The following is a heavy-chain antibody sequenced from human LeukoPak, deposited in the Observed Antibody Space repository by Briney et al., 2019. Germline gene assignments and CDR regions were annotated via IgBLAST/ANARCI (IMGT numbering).Heavy chain of an antibody. CDR2: IYYSGST. D-gene: IGHD1-1*01. V-gene: IGHV4-59*01. CDR1: GGSISSYY. J-gene: IGHJ6*03. Sequence: SETLSLTCTVSGGSISSYYWSWIRQPPGKCLEWIGYIYYSGSTNYNPSLKSRVTISVDTSKNQFSLKLSSVTAADTAVYFCARGRVSSSTWYSTYYYYFYMDVWGKGTTVTVSS. CDR3: ARGRVSSSTWYSTYYYYFYMDV.